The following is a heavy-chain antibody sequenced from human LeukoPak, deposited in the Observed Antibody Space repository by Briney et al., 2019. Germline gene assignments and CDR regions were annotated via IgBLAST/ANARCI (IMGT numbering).Heavy chain of an antibody. V-gene: IGHV3-9*01. CDR1: GFTFDDYA. CDR2: ISWNSGSI. CDR3: AKEGDCGGDCYPTGMDV. Sequence: TGGSLRLSCAASGFTFDDYAMHWVRHAPGKGLEWVSGISWNSGSIGYADSVKGRFTISRDNAKNSLYLQMNSLRAEDTALYYCAKEGDCGGDCYPTGMDVWGKGTTVTISS. D-gene: IGHD2-21*02. J-gene: IGHJ6*04.